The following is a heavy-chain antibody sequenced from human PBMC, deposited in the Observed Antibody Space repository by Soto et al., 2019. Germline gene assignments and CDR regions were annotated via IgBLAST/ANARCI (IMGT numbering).Heavy chain of an antibody. CDR3: SRAGFFEWLAYTWLDP. J-gene: IGHJ5*02. CDR2: IIPSSGTV. CDR1: GGTFSTYG. Sequence: VASVKVSCKASGGTFSTYGISWVRQAPGQGLDWMGGIIPSSGTVTYAQKFQGRVTISADESTSTAYMELSSLRSEDTAVYYCSRAGFFEWLAYTWLDPWGQGTLVTVSS. V-gene: IGHV1-69*13. D-gene: IGHD3-3*01.